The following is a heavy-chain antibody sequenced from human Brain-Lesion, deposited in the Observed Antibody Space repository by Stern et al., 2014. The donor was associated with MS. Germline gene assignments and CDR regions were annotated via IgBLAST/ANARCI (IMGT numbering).Heavy chain of an antibody. CDR2: VSYDGSNK. Sequence: QVQLVQSGGGVVQPGRPLRLSCVASGFTFGSCAMHWVRQAPGKGLAWEAGVSYDGSNKHYADSVKGRFTISRDNSQNTLYMQMSSLRPEDTAVYYCAKDRQYLTYFFDHWGQGSLVTVSS. CDR3: AKDRQYLTYFFDH. CDR1: GFTFGSCA. V-gene: IGHV3-30*18. J-gene: IGHJ5*02. D-gene: IGHD2/OR15-2a*01.